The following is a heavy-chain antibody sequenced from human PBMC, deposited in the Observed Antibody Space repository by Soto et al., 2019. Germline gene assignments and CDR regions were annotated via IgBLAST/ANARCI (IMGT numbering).Heavy chain of an antibody. CDR2: IYYSGST. D-gene: IGHD2-8*01. CDR3: ARGPLVGVTDY. V-gene: IGHV4-61*01. Sequence: PSETLSLTCTVSGGSVNSGRYYRSWIRQPPGKGLEWIGDIYYSGSTNYNPSLKGRVTISLEKSKNQFYLKLSSVTAADTAVYYCARGPLVGVTDYWGHGTLVTSSS. CDR1: GGSVNSGRYY. J-gene: IGHJ4*01.